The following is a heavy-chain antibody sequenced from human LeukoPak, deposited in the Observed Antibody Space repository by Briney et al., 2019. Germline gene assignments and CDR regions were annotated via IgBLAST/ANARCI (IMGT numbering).Heavy chain of an antibody. Sequence: SGGSLRLSCAASGFTFSDYYMSWIRQAPGKGLEWVSYISSSGSTIYYADSVKGRFTISRDNAKNSLYLQINSLRAEDTAVYYCARAQARSYYDSSGYYPAEYFQHWGQGTLVTVSS. CDR3: ARAQARSYYDSSGYYPAEYFQH. CDR2: ISSSGSTI. CDR1: GFTFSDYY. J-gene: IGHJ1*01. D-gene: IGHD3-22*01. V-gene: IGHV3-11*01.